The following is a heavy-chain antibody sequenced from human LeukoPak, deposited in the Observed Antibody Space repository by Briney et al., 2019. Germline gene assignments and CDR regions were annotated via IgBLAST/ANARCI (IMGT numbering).Heavy chain of an antibody. CDR3: ARLMTAADAFDI. CDR1: GYSFTGYY. J-gene: IGHJ3*02. CDR2: IDPKSGAT. Sequence: VASVTVSCKASGYSFTGYYMHWMRQAPGQGLEWMGWIDPKSGATKYAQKFQGRVTMTRDTSITTVYMELNRLRSDDTAVYYCARLMTAADAFDIWGQGTMVTVSS. D-gene: IGHD2-2*01. V-gene: IGHV1-2*02.